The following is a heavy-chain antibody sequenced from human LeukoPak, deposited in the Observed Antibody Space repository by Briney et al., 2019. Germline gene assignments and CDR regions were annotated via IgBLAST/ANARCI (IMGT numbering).Heavy chain of an antibody. J-gene: IGHJ4*02. CDR2: ISYDGSNK. CDR3: ANSNDPRGPFDY. CDR1: GFSFSSYG. V-gene: IGHV3-30*18. Sequence: GGSLRLSCAASGFSFSSYGMHWGCEAPGKGLEWVAVISYDGSNKYYADSVKGRFTISRDNSKNTLYLQMNSLRAEDTAVYYCANSNDPRGPFDYWGQGTLVTVSS. D-gene: IGHD3-10*01.